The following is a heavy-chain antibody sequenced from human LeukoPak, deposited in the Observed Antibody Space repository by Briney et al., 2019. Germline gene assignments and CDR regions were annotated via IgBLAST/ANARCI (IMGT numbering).Heavy chain of an antibody. V-gene: IGHV3-30*02. CDR3: VKRGATVRRTYFFDS. CDR1: GFTFNAFG. J-gene: IGHJ4*02. Sequence: GGSLRLLCLASGFTFNAFGMHWVRQAPGKGVEGVAFIRYDGNDKYYSGSVEGRFTISRDNPKNTLYLQMNSLRVEDTSFYYCVKRGATVRRTYFFDSWGQGALVTVSS. CDR2: IRYDGNDK. D-gene: IGHD1-26*01.